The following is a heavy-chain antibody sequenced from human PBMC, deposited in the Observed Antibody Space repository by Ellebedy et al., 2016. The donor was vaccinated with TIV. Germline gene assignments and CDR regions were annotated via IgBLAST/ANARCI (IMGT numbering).Heavy chain of an antibody. V-gene: IGHV4-4*07. CDR2: SHSSGTT. Sequence: MPSETLSLTCTVSGGSISSDYWSWIRQPAGKGLEWIGRSHSSGTTNYNPSIKSRVTMSVDTSKNPFSLKLSSVTAADTAVYYCGGSRDGYIDYWGQGTPVTVSA. CDR1: GGSISSDY. D-gene: IGHD5-24*01. J-gene: IGHJ4*02. CDR3: GGSRDGYIDY.